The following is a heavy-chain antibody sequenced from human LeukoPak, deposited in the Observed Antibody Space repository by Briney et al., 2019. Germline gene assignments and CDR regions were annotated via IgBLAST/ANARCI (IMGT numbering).Heavy chain of an antibody. CDR2: ISTYIGNT. J-gene: IGHJ4*02. CDR1: GYTFTSYG. V-gene: IGHV1-18*01. Sequence: ASVKVSCKASGYTFTSYGISWVRQSPGQGLEGMGWISTYIGNTNYAQKLQGRVTMTTDTSTTTAYMELRSLTSDDTAVYYCARDPTTQTFDYWGQGTLVAVSS. CDR3: ARDPTTQTFDY. D-gene: IGHD4-11*01.